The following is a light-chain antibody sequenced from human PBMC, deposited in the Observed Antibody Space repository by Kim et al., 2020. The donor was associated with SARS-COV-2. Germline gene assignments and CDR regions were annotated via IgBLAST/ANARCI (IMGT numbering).Light chain of an antibody. CDR1: QRFGDS. CDR3: QQYTSDWT. J-gene: IGKJ1*01. V-gene: IGKV1-5*03. CDR2: EAS. Sequence: SAAVQDRVTITCRTSQRFGDSLAWYQQKPGKAPKLLIYEASTLESGVPPRFSGSGSGTEFTLTISSLQPDDFATYYCQQYTSDWTFGQGTKVDIK.